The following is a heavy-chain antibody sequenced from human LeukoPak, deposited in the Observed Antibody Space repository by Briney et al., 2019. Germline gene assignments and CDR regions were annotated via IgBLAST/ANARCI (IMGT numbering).Heavy chain of an antibody. CDR1: GFTFDDYA. CDR2: ISWNSGSI. J-gene: IGHJ4*02. CDR3: AKDTEAVAGNDAPHDY. D-gene: IGHD6-19*01. Sequence: LPGGSLRLSCAASGFTFDDYAMHWVRQAPGKGLEWVSGISWNSGSIGYADSVKGRFTISRDNAKNSLYLQMNSLRAEDTALYYCAKDTEAVAGNDAPHDYWGQGTLVTVSS. V-gene: IGHV3-9*01.